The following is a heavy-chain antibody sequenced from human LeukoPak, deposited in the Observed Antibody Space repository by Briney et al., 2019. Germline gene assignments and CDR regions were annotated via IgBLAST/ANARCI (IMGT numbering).Heavy chain of an antibody. CDR1: GGSFSGYY. Sequence: PSETLSLTCAVYGGSFSGYYWSWIRQPPGKGLEWIGEINHSGSTNYNPSLKSRVTISVDTSKNQFSLKLSSVTAADTAVYYCARVWRYCSGGSCYIVWGQGTLVTVSS. CDR2: INHSGST. D-gene: IGHD2-15*01. CDR3: ARVWRYCSGGSCYIV. J-gene: IGHJ4*02. V-gene: IGHV4-34*01.